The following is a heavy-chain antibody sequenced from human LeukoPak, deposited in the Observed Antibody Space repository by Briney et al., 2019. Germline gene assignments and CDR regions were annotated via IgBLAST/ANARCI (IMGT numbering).Heavy chain of an antibody. CDR3: AELGITMIGGV. V-gene: IGHV3-48*03. D-gene: IGHD3-10*02. CDR2: ISSSGSTI. J-gene: IGHJ6*04. Sequence: RAGGSLRLSCAASGFTFSSYEMNWVRQAPGRGLEWVSYISSSGSTIYYADSVKGRFTISRDNAKNSLYLQMNSLRAEDTAVYYCAELGITMIGGVWGKGPRSPSPQ. CDR1: GFTFSSYE.